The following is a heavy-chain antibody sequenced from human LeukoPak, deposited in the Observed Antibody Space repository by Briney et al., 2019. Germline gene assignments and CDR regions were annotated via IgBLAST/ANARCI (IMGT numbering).Heavy chain of an antibody. V-gene: IGHV3-30*02. CDR3: AKDSHIVVVPAAIRYFDY. Sequence: PGGSLRLSCAASGFIFSDHYMHWVRQAPGKGLEWVAFIRNDGSNKYYADSVKGRFTISRDNSKNTLYLQMNSLRAEDTAVYYCAKDSHIVVVPAAIRYFDYWGQGTLVTVSS. D-gene: IGHD2-2*01. CDR1: GFIFSDHY. J-gene: IGHJ4*02. CDR2: IRNDGSNK.